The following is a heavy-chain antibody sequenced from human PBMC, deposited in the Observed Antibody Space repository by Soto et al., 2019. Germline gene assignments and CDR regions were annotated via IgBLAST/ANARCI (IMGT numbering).Heavy chain of an antibody. Sequence: QLQLQESGSGLVKPSQTLSLTCAVSGGSISSGGYSWSWIRQPPGKGLEWIGYIYHSGSTYYNPSPQGRVTISVDRSRNQFSLKLSSVTAADTAVYYCAMGGGYTFDYWGQGTLVTVSS. CDR3: AMGGGYTFDY. CDR1: GGSISSGGYS. D-gene: IGHD3-16*01. V-gene: IGHV4-30-2*01. CDR2: IYHSGST. J-gene: IGHJ4*02.